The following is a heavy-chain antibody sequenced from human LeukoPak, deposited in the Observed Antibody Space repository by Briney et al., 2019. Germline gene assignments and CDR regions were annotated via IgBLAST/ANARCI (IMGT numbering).Heavy chain of an antibody. D-gene: IGHD3-10*01. V-gene: IGHV4-34*01. CDR1: GGAFSGYY. CDR2: INHSGST. CDR3: ARAANVLLWFGVTKFDP. Sequence: PSETLSLTCAVYGGAFSGYYWSWIRQPPGKGLELIGEINHSGSTNYNPSLKSRVTISVDTSKNQFSLKLSSVTAADTAVYYCARAANVLLWFGVTKFDPWGQGTLVTVSS. J-gene: IGHJ5*02.